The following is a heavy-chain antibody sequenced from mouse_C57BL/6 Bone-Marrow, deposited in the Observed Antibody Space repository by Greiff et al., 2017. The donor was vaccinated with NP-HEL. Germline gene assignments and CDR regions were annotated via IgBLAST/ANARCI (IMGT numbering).Heavy chain of an antibody. CDR1: GFTFSSYA. V-gene: IGHV5-4*01. D-gene: IGHD1-1*01. J-gene: IGHJ3*01. CDR2: ISDGGSYT. Sequence: EVKLVESGGGLVKPGGSLKLSCAASGFTFSSYAMSWVRQTPEKRLEWVATISDGGSYTYYPDNVKGRFTISRDNAKNNLYLQMSHLKSEDTAMYYCARDLFYYYGSSPLFAYWGQGTLVTVSA. CDR3: ARDLFYYYGSSPLFAY.